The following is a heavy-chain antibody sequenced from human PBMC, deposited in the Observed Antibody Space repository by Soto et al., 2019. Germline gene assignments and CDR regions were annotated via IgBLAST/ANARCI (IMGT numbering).Heavy chain of an antibody. Sequence: SETLSLTCTVSGGSISSGGYYWSWIRQHPGKGLEWIGYIYYSGSTYYNPSLKSRVTISVDTSKNQFSLKLSSVTAADTAVYYCARSTAMDNYYGMDVWGQGTTVTVSS. CDR2: IYYSGST. V-gene: IGHV4-31*03. J-gene: IGHJ6*02. CDR3: ARSTAMDNYYGMDV. CDR1: GGSISSGGYY. D-gene: IGHD5-18*01.